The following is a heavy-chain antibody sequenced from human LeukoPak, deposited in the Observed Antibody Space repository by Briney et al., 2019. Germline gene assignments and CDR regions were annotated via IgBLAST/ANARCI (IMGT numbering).Heavy chain of an antibody. CDR2: ISSSGSTI. Sequence: GSLRLSCAASGFTFSSYEMNWVRQAPGKGLEWVSYISSSGSTIYYADSVKGRFTISRDNAKNSLYLQMNSLRAEDTAVYYCARVDCSGGSCYGYWGQGTLVTVSS. CDR3: ARVDCSGGSCYGY. V-gene: IGHV3-48*03. D-gene: IGHD2-15*01. J-gene: IGHJ4*02. CDR1: GFTFSSYE.